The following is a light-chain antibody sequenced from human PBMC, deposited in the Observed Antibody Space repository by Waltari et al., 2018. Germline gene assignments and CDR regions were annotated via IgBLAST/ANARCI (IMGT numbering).Light chain of an antibody. Sequence: DIVMTQSPLSLPVTPGEPASISCRSSQSLLHSNGYNYLDWYLQKPGQSPQLLTYLGSNRASGVPDRFSGSGSGTDFTLKISRVEAEDVGVYYCMQALQTPRRTFGQGTKLEIK. J-gene: IGKJ2*01. CDR1: QSLLHSNGYNY. CDR3: MQALQTPRRT. CDR2: LGS. V-gene: IGKV2-28*01.